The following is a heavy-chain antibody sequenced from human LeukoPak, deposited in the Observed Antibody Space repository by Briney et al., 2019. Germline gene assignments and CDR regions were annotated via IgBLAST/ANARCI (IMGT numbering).Heavy chain of an antibody. J-gene: IGHJ5*02. CDR2: ISAYNGNT. V-gene: IGHV1-18*01. D-gene: IGHD6-13*01. CDR3: ARPGIAAAGTDNWFDP. CDR1: GYTFTSYG. Sequence: ASVKVSCKASGYTFTSYGISWVRQAPGQGLEWMEWISAYNGNTNYAQKLQGRVTMTTDTSTSTAYMELRSLRSDDTAVYYCARPGIAAAGTDNWFDPWGQGTLVTVSS.